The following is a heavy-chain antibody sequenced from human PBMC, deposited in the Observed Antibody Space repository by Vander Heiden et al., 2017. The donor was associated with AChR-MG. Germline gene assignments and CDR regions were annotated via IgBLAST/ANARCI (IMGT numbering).Heavy chain of an antibody. D-gene: IGHD2-2*01. CDR2: ISGSGGST. V-gene: IGHV3-23*01. CDR1: GFTFSSYA. CDR3: AKRSCSSTSCYRSPVDY. Sequence: EVQLLESGGGLVQPGGSLRLSCAASGFTFSSYAMSWVRQAPGKGLEWVSAISGSGGSTYYADSVKGRFTISRDNSKNTLYLQMNSLRAEDTAVYYCAKRSCSSTSCYRSPVDYWGQGTLVTVSS. J-gene: IGHJ4*02.